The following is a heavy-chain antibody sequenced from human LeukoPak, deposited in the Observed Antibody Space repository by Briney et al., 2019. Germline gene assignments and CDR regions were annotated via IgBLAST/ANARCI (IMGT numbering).Heavy chain of an antibody. CDR1: GFTFSRYW. D-gene: IGHD3-16*01. CDR2: ISWDSDSI. J-gene: IGHJ6*03. V-gene: IGHV3-9*03. CDR3: AKGGGGRLIYYYYMDV. Sequence: GGSLRLSCAASGFTFSRYWMSWVRQAPGKGLEWVSGISWDSDSIDYADSVKGRFTISRDNAKNSLYLQMNSLRAEDMALYYCAKGGGGRLIYYYYMDVWGKGTTVTVSS.